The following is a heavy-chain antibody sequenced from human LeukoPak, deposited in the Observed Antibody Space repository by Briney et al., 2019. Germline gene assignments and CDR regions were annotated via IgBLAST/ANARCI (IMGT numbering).Heavy chain of an antibody. CDR3: AREGIAAAGYYFDY. V-gene: IGHV1-2*02. CDR1: GYTFTGYY. J-gene: IGHJ4*02. Sequence: ASVKVSCKASGYTFTGYYMHWVRQAPGQGLEWMGWINPKSGGTNYAQKFQGRVTMTRDTSISTAYMELSSLRSEDTAVYYCAREGIAAAGYYFDYWGQGTLVTVSS. CDR2: INPKSGGT. D-gene: IGHD6-13*01.